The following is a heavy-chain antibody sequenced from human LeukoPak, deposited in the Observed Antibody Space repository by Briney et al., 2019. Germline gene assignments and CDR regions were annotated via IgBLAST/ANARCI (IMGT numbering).Heavy chain of an antibody. D-gene: IGHD5-12*01. CDR3: ARGGYGHGFDI. J-gene: IGHJ3*02. CDR1: GFSFTNYW. Sequence: PGGSLRLSCVASGFSFTNYWMHWVRQSPGKGLEWVSRVDNDGSNTIYADSVRGRFTISRDNAQNTVFLQMNSLRVEDTAVYYCARGGYGHGFDIWGRGTMVTVSS. V-gene: IGHV3-74*01. CDR2: VDNDGSNT.